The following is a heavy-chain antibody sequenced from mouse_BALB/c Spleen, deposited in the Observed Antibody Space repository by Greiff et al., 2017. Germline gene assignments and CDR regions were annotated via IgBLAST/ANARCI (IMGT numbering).Heavy chain of an antibody. V-gene: IGHV2-9*02. J-gene: IGHJ4*01. D-gene: IGHD1-1*01. CDR1: GFSLTSYG. CDR2: IWAGGST. Sequence: QVVESGPGLVAPSQSLSITCTVSGFSLTSYGVHWVRQPPGKGLEWLGVIWAGGSTNYNSALMSRLSISKDNSKSQVFLKMNSLQTDDTAMYYCARDYYYGSDYAMDYWGQGTSVTVSS. CDR3: ARDYYYGSDYAMDY.